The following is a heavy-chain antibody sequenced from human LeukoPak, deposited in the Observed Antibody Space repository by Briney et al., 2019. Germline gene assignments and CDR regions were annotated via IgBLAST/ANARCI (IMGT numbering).Heavy chain of an antibody. CDR1: GYTFTDYY. J-gene: IGHJ5*02. Sequence: ASVKVSCKASGYTFTDYYIHWVRQAPGQGLEWMGWISAYNGNTNYAQKLQGRVTMTTDTSTSTAYMELRSLRSDDTAVYFCARDFEYSGYGILDHWFDPWGQGTLVTVSS. V-gene: IGHV1-18*04. CDR2: ISAYNGNT. D-gene: IGHD5-12*01. CDR3: ARDFEYSGYGILDHWFDP.